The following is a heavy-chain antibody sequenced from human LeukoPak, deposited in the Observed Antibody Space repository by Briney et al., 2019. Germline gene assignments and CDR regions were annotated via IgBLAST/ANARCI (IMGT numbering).Heavy chain of an antibody. CDR1: GFTFSSYN. CDR3: ARVGGHCTSTSCPPPDY. Sequence: GRSLRLSCAASGFTFSSYNMDWVRQAPGKGLEWVSFIDSSSRYIYQADSVKGRFTISRDNAKSSVFLQMNSLRAEDTAVYYCARVGGHCTSTSCPPPDYWGQRTLVTVSS. J-gene: IGHJ4*02. D-gene: IGHD2-2*01. CDR2: IDSSSRYI. V-gene: IGHV3-21*01.